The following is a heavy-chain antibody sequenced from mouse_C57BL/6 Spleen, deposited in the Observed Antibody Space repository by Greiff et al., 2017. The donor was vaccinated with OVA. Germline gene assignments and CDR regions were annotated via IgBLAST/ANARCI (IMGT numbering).Heavy chain of an antibody. J-gene: IGHJ2*01. CDR3: ARGYYDYDRFDY. CDR1: GYTFTDYY. V-gene: IGHV1-26*01. Sequence: EVQLQQSGPELVKPGASVKISCKASGYTFTDYYMNWVKQSHGKSLEWIGDINPNNGGTSYNQKFKGKATLTVDKSSSTAYMELRSLTSEDSAVYYCARGYYDYDRFDYWGQGTTLTVSS. D-gene: IGHD2-4*01. CDR2: INPNNGGT.